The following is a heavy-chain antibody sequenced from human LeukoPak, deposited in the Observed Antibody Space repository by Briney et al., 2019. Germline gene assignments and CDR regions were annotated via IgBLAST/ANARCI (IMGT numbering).Heavy chain of an antibody. CDR2: INPNSGGT. Sequence: ASVKVSCKASGYTFTGYYMHWGRQAPGQGLEWMGWINPNSGGTNYAQKFQGRVTMTRDTSISTAYMELSRLRSDDTAVYYCARDSVDTIFGIPRYCWFDPWGQGTLVTVSS. CDR1: GYTFTGYY. CDR3: ARDSVDTIFGIPRYCWFDP. D-gene: IGHD3-3*01. J-gene: IGHJ5*02. V-gene: IGHV1-2*02.